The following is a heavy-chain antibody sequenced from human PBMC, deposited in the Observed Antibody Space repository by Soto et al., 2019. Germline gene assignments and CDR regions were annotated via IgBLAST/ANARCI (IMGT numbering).Heavy chain of an antibody. CDR3: AREGLSWNYGAFDI. CDR2: TYYRSKWYN. Sequence: SQTLSLTCVISGDSVSSNSAAWNWIRQSPSRGLEWLGRTYYRSKWYNDYAVSVKSRITINPDTSKNQFSLQLNSVTPEDTAVHYCAREGLSWNYGAFDIWGQGTMVTVSS. CDR1: GDSVSSNSAA. V-gene: IGHV6-1*01. J-gene: IGHJ3*02. D-gene: IGHD1-7*01.